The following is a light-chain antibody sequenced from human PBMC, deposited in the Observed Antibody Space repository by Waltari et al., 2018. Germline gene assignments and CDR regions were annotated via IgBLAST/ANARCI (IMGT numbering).Light chain of an antibody. J-gene: IGKJ1*01. Sequence: EIVMTQSPATLSVSPGERATLSCTASQSMSDSLGWYQQRPGQAPRLLIYGASTRATGIPARFSGSGSGTEFTLTISSLQSEDFAVYYCHQYKIWPEAFGQGTKVEI. CDR1: QSMSDS. CDR2: GAS. CDR3: HQYKIWPEA. V-gene: IGKV3D-15*01.